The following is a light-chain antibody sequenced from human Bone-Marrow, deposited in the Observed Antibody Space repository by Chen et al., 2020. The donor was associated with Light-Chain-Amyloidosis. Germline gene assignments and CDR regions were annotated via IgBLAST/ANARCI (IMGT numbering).Light chain of an antibody. CDR1: DLPTKY. CDR2: RDT. Sequence: SYELTQPPSLSVSPGQTARITCSGDDLPTKYAYWYQQKPGKAPVLVIHRDTERPSGISERFSGSSSGKTATLTISGVQAEDEADYHCQSADSSGTYEVIFGGGTKLTVL. CDR3: QSADSSGTYEVI. J-gene: IGLJ2*01. V-gene: IGLV3-25*03.